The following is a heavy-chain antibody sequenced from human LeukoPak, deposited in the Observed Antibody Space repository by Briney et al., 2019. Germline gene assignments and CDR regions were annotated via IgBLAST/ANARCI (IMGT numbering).Heavy chain of an antibody. J-gene: IGHJ3*02. CDR2: IYPGDSDT. V-gene: IGHV5-51*01. D-gene: IGHD3-22*01. CDR3: ARGRYYDSSGYIPTAFDI. CDR1: GYSFTNYW. Sequence: GESLKISCKGSGYSFTNYWIGWVRQMPGKGLEWMGIIYPGDSDTRYSPSFQGQVTISADKSISTAYLQWSSLKASDTAMYYCARGRYYDSSGYIPTAFDIWGQGTMVTVSS.